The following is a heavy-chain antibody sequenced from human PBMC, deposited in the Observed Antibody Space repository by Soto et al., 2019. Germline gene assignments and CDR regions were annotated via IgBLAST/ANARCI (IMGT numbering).Heavy chain of an antibody. CDR3: ARGVQVVGTSGTYYFDC. D-gene: IGHD1-1*01. V-gene: IGHV3-33*01. J-gene: IGHJ4*02. CDR2: IWYDGSNK. CDR1: GFTFSSYG. Sequence: QVQLVESGGGVVQPGRSLRLSCAASGFTFSSYGMHWVRQAPGKGLEWVAVIWYDGSNKYYADSVKGRFTISRDNSKNTSFLQMNSLRAEDTSVYYCARGVQVVGTSGTYYFDCWGQGTLVTVSS.